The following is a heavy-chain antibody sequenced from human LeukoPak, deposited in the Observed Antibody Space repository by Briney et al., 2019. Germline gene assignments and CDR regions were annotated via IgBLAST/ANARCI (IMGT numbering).Heavy chain of an antibody. Sequence: SVKVSCKASGYTFTGYYMHWVRQAPGQGLEWMGGIIPIFGTANYAQKFQGRVTITADESTSTAYMELSSLRSEDTAVYYCARNLKADYYYYMDVWGKGTTVTVSS. V-gene: IGHV1-69*13. CDR1: GYTFTGYY. J-gene: IGHJ6*03. D-gene: IGHD6-19*01. CDR2: IIPIFGTA. CDR3: ARNLKADYYYYMDV.